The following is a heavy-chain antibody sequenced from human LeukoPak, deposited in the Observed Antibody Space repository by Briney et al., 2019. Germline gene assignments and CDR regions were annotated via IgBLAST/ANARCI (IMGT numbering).Heavy chain of an antibody. CDR3: ARLAAAAPQGFDP. J-gene: IGHJ5*02. Sequence: LSLTCTVSGGSISSGGYYWSWIRQHPGKGLEWIGYIYYRGSTYYNPSLKSRVTISVDTSKNQFSLKLSSVTAADTAVYYCARLAAAAPQGFDPWGQGTLVTVSS. CDR2: IYYRGST. CDR1: GGSISSGGYY. V-gene: IGHV4-31*03. D-gene: IGHD6-13*01.